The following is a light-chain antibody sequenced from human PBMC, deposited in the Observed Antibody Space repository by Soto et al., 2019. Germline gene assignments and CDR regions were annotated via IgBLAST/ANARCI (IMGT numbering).Light chain of an antibody. CDR2: GAS. CDR3: QEYGSSPPLT. CDR1: QSVSSSY. V-gene: IGKV3-20*01. J-gene: IGKJ4*01. Sequence: EIVLTQSTGTLSLSPGERATLSCRASQSVSSSYLAWYQQKTGQAPRLLIYGASSRATGIPDRFSGSGSGTGFTLGISRLEPEAFAVYYCQEYGSSPPLTFGGGTKVEIK.